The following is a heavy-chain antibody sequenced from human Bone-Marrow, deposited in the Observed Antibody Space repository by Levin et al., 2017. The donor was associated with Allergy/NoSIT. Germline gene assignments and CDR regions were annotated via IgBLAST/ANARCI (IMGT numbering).Heavy chain of an antibody. CDR3: VKDFVPEKDYYASRGYEMPFDS. D-gene: IGHD3-10*01. Sequence: PGGSLRLSCAASGFSFSNYGMHWVRQAPGKGLEWVAVIAYDGSKKHYEDSVKGRFTISRDNSKNTLDLEMTSLRVEDTAQYYCVKDFVPEKDYYASRGYEMPFDSWGQGTLVTVSS. CDR1: GFSFSNYG. V-gene: IGHV3-30*18. CDR2: IAYDGSKK. J-gene: IGHJ4*02.